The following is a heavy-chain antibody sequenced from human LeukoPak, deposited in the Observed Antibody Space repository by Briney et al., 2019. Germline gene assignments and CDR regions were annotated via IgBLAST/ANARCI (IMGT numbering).Heavy chain of an antibody. D-gene: IGHD1-14*01. CDR3: AREGNHARSEVFDI. V-gene: IGHV3-21*01. CDR1: GFTFSSYS. J-gene: IGHJ3*02. Sequence: GGSLRLSCAASGFTFSSYSMNWVRQAPGKGLQWVSSIGSGSVSIYYADSVKGRFTISRDNAKNSLYLQMNSLRAEDTAVYYCAREGNHARSEVFDIWGQGTMVTVSS. CDR2: IGSGSVSI.